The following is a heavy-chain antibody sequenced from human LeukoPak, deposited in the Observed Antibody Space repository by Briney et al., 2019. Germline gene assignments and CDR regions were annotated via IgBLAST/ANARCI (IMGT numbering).Heavy chain of an antibody. D-gene: IGHD3-10*01. J-gene: IGHJ6*03. CDR1: GYTFTSYY. CDR2: INPSGGST. Sequence: ASVKVSCKASGYTFTSYYMHWVRQAPGQGLEWMGIINPSGGSTSYAQKFQGRVTMTRDMSTSTVYMELSRLRSDDTAVYYCARDGQLWFGEPAYYMDVWGKGTTVTISS. CDR3: ARDGQLWFGEPAYYMDV. V-gene: IGHV1-46*01.